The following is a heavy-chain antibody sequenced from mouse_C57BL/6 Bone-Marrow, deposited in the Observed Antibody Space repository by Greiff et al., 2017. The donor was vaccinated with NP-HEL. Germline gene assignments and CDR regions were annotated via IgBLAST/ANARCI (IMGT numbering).Heavy chain of an antibody. Sequence: QVQLQQSGPGLVQPSQSLSITCTVSGFSLTSYGVHWVRQPPGKGLEWLGVIWSGGSTDYNAAFISRLRISKDNSKSQVFFKMNSLQADDTAIYYCAKSFYYGSSCYFDYWGQGTTLTVSS. CDR2: IWSGGST. CDR1: GFSLTSYG. D-gene: IGHD1-1*01. J-gene: IGHJ2*01. CDR3: AKSFYYGSSCYFDY. V-gene: IGHV2-4*01.